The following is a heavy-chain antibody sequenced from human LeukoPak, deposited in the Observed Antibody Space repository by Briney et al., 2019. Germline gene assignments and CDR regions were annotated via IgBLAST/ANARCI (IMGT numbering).Heavy chain of an antibody. CDR2: INSNSADT. CDR1: GYSFIDYY. D-gene: IGHD3-9*01. J-gene: IGHJ5*02. CDR3: ARKFDILTSYDNWFGP. Sequence: ASVKVSCKTSGYSFIDYYIHWVRQAPGQGLEWMGWINSNSADTNYAQNFQGRVTMTRDTSISTAYMELSRLTSDDTAVYYCARKFDILTSYDNWFGPWGQGTLVTVSS. V-gene: IGHV1-2*02.